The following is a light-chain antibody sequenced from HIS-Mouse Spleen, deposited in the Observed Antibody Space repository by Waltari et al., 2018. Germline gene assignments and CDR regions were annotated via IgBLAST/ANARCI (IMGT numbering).Light chain of an antibody. CDR2: AAS. Sequence: EIQLTKSPSFLPPSVGNRVTITCRASQGISSYLAWYQQKPGKAPKLLIYAASTLQSGVPSRFSGSGSGTEFTLTISSLQPEDFATYYCQQLNSYPPTFGQGTKVEIK. J-gene: IGKJ1*01. V-gene: IGKV1-9*01. CDR1: QGISSY. CDR3: QQLNSYPPT.